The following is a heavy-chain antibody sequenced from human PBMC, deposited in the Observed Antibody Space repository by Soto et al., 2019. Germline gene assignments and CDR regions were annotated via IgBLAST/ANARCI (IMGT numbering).Heavy chain of an antibody. CDR2: ISAYNGNT. V-gene: IGHV1-18*01. J-gene: IGHJ4*02. Sequence: QVQLVQSGAEVKKSGASVKVSCKASGYSFTSFGISWMRQAPGQGLEWVGWISAYNGNTNYAQKLQGRVTMTTDTSTSTVYMELRSLRSDDTAVYYCARDGREGALFAYWGQGTLVTVSS. CDR1: GYSFTSFG. CDR3: ARDGREGALFAY. D-gene: IGHD1-26*01.